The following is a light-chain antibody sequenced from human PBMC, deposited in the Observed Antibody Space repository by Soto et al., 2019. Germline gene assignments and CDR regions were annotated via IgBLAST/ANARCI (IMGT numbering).Light chain of an antibody. V-gene: IGKV3-20*01. CDR2: GAS. CDR3: QQYGSSPPGGIT. J-gene: IGKJ5*01. CDR1: QGVSSSY. Sequence: ESVLTQSPGTLSLSPGEIATLYCRAIQGVSSSYLAWYQQKPGQAPRLLIYGASSRATGIPDRFSGSGSGTDFTLTISRLEPEDFAVYYCQQYGSSPPGGITLGQGTRLEI.